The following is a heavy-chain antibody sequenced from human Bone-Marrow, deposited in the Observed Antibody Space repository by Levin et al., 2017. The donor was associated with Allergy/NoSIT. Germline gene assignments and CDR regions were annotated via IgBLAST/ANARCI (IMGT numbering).Heavy chain of an antibody. CDR1: GFTFDDYA. D-gene: IGHD3-22*01. Sequence: SCAGSGFTFDDYALHWVRQAPGKGLEYVSGITWNSDNMVYADSVKGRFTISRDNAKNSLYLQMNSLRTEDTAFYYCVKDGYYDSSGPEITWGQGTLVTVSS. CDR2: ITWNSDNM. V-gene: IGHV3-9*01. J-gene: IGHJ4*02. CDR3: VKDGYYDSSGPEIT.